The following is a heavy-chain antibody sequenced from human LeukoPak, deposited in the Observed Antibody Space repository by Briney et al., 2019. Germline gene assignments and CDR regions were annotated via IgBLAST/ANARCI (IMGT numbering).Heavy chain of an antibody. CDR1: GYTFTSYY. D-gene: IGHD6-19*01. V-gene: IGHV1-2*02. CDR2: INPNSGGT. CDR3: ARDSGGWYGPDAFDI. Sequence: RASVKVSCKASGYTFTSYYMHWVRPAPGQGLEWMGWINPNSGGTNYAQKFQGRVTMTRDTSISTAYMELSRLRSDDTAVYYCARDSGGWYGPDAFDIWGQGTMVTVSS. J-gene: IGHJ3*02.